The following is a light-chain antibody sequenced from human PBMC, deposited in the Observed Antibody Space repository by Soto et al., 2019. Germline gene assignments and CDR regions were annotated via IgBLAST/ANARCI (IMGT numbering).Light chain of an antibody. CDR3: HKYNHAPT. Sequence: DIQLTQSPSSLSASVGDRVTITCRASQAISSYLAWYQQKPGKVPELLIYATSTLQSGAPSRFSGSASGTDFTLTINSLQPEDVATYYCHKYNHAPTFGGGTKVEIK. CDR2: ATS. V-gene: IGKV1-27*01. CDR1: QAISSY. J-gene: IGKJ4*01.